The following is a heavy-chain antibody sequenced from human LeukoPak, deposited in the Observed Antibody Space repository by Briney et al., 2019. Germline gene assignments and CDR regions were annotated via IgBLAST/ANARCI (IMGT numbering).Heavy chain of an antibody. CDR2: ISAYNGNT. CDR1: GYTFTSYS. V-gene: IGHV1-18*01. J-gene: IGHJ4*02. CDR3: ARASYCSDGSCYSDY. D-gene: IGHD2-15*01. Sequence: ASVKVSCKASGYTFTSYSISWVRQAPGQGLEWMGWISAYNGNTIYAQKVKGRHTMTTDTSTSTAYMELRSLKSDDTAVYYCARASYCSDGSCYSDYWGQGTLVTVSS.